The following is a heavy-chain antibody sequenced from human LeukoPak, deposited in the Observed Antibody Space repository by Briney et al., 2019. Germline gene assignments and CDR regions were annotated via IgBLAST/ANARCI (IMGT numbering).Heavy chain of an antibody. D-gene: IGHD6-13*01. CDR2: IYYSGST. V-gene: IGHV4-30-4*01. CDR1: GGSINSAGYY. Sequence: SETLSLTCNVSGGSINSAGYYWSWIRQPPGKDLEWIGYIYYSGSTYHSPSLKSRLTISLDTSKTQFSLKLSSVTAADTAVYYCARGSSNWSNAFDIWGQGTMVIVSS. CDR3: ARGSSNWSNAFDI. J-gene: IGHJ3*02.